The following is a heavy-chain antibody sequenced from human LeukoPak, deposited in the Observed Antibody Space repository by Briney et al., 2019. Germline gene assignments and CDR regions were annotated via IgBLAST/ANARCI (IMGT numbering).Heavy chain of an antibody. J-gene: IGHJ6*02. CDR1: GYSFTNNW. Sequence: GESLKISCKASGYSFTNNWIGWVRQMPGKGLEWMGIIYPGDSDTRYSPSFQGQVTISADKSISTAYLQWSSLKASDTAMYYCATHSGPHYYYYGMDVWGQGTTVTVSS. CDR3: ATHSGPHYYYYGMDV. D-gene: IGHD3-10*01. V-gene: IGHV5-51*01. CDR2: IYPGDSDT.